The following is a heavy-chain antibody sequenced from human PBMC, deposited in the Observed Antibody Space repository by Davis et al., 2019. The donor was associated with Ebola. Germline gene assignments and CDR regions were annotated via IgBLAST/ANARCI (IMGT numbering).Heavy chain of an antibody. CDR1: GFTFSSYA. Sequence: PGGSLRLSCAASGFTFSSYAMHWVRQAPGKGLEWVAVISYDGSNRYYADSVKGRFTISRDNSKNTLYLQMNSLRAEDTAVYYCARTYQPYYYYYYMDVWGKGTTVTVSS. J-gene: IGHJ6*03. D-gene: IGHD2-2*01. CDR2: ISYDGSNR. V-gene: IGHV3-30-3*01. CDR3: ARTYQPYYYYYYMDV.